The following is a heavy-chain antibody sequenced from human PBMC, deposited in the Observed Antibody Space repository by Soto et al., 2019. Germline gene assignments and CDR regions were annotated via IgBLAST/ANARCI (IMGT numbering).Heavy chain of an antibody. CDR3: ARGGPRYYDFSSGYYPEVPRVFTWFDP. CDR2: INPNSGGT. D-gene: IGHD3-3*01. J-gene: IGHJ5*02. V-gene: IGHV1-2*04. Sequence: ASVKVSCKASGYTFTGYYMHWVRQAPGQGLEWMGWINPNSGGTNYAQKFQGWVTMTRDTSISTAYMELSRLRSDDTAVYYCARGGPRYYDFSSGYYPEVPRVFTWFDPWGQGTLVTVSS. CDR1: GYTFTGYY.